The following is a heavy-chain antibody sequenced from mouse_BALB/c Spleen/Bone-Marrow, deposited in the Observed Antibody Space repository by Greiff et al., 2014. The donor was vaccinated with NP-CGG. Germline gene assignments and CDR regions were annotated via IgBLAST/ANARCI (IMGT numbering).Heavy chain of an antibody. J-gene: IGHJ4*01. V-gene: IGHV14-1*02. CDR1: GSNIKDYY. CDR2: IDPENGNT. Sequence: EVKLMESGAELVRPGALVKLSCKASGSNIKDYYMHWVKQRPEQGLEWIGWIDPENGNTIYDPKFQDKASITAGTSSNTAYLQLSSLPSEDTAVYYCARGLRHAMDYWGQGTSVTVSS. CDR3: ARGLRHAMDY. D-gene: IGHD2-4*01.